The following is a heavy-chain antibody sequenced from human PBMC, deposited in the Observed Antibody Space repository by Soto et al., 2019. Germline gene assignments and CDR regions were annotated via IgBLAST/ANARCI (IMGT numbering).Heavy chain of an antibody. D-gene: IGHD3-22*01. CDR2: IYHSGSA. V-gene: IGHV4-4*02. CDR3: ARSPDYYDRRDAFDI. Sequence: SETLSLTCAVSGGSISSSNLWSWVRQPPGKGLEWIGEIYHSGSANYNPSLKSRVTISVDKSKNQFSLKLSSVTAADTAVYYCARSPDYYDRRDAFDIWGQGTMVTVSS. J-gene: IGHJ3*02. CDR1: GGSISSSNL.